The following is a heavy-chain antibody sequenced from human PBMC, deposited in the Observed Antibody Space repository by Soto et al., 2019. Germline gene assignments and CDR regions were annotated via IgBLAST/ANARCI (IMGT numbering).Heavy chain of an antibody. CDR1: GGSISSSY. J-gene: IGHJ5*02. V-gene: IGHV4-59*01. CDR3: ARDKYCSGGSCRKNWFDP. CDR2: IYDDGSA. D-gene: IGHD2-15*01. Sequence: SETLSLTCTVSGGSISSSYWSWIRQPPGKGLEWLAYIYDDGSANYNPSLKSRATISLDMSKNQFSLKLTSVTAADTAVYYCARDKYCSGGSCRKNWFDPWGQGTLVTVS.